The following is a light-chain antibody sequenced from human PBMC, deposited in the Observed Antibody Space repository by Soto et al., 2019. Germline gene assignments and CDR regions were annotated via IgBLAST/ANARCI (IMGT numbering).Light chain of an antibody. V-gene: IGKV3-11*01. Sequence: IVLTQSPATLSLSPGKRATLSCRGSQNISNYLIWYQQKRGQAPRXIIYDVSNRATGIPARFSGSGSGTDFTRTISSLEPEDVAVYLCRQRSSWPWTFGQGTQVDI. J-gene: IGKJ1*01. CDR2: DVS. CDR3: RQRSSWPWT. CDR1: QNISNY.